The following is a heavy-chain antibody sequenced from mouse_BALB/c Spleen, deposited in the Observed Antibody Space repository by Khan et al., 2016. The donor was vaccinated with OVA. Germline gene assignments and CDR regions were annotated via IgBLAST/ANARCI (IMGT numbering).Heavy chain of an antibody. V-gene: IGHV9-3-1*01. Sequence: QIQLVQSGPELKRPGETVKISCKASGHTFTKFGMNWVKQAPGKGLKWMGWINTYTGEPTYADDFNGRFAFSLETSANTAYLQINDLKNEDTATXFCARPPYFSYVMDKWGQGTSVTVSS. CDR1: GHTFTKFG. CDR2: INTYTGEP. D-gene: IGHD2-10*01. CDR3: ARPPYFSYVMDK. J-gene: IGHJ4*01.